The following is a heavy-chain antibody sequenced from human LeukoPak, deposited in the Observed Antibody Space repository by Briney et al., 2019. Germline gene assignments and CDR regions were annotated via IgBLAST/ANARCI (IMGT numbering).Heavy chain of an antibody. CDR3: ARDGGLNWFDP. CDR1: GFTFSSYA. Sequence: GRSLRLSCAASGFTFSSYAMHWVRQAPGKGLEWVAVISYDGSNKYYADSVKGRFTISRDNSKNTLYLQMNSLRAEDTAVYYCARDGGLNWFDPWGQGTLATVSS. J-gene: IGHJ5*02. V-gene: IGHV3-30-3*01. D-gene: IGHD6-25*01. CDR2: ISYDGSNK.